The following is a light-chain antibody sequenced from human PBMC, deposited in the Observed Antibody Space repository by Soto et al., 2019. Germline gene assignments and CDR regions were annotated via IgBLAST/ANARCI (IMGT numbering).Light chain of an antibody. J-gene: IGKJ2*01. V-gene: IGKV3-20*01. CDR1: QSVSSDY. CDR3: QQYATSPST. CDR2: GAS. Sequence: EIVLTQSPATLSLSPGESATLSCRASQSVSSDYLAWYQQKPDQAPRLLIYGASSRATGIPDRFSGSGSGAVFTLTISRLEPEDFAVYYCQQYATSPSTFGQGTKLEIK.